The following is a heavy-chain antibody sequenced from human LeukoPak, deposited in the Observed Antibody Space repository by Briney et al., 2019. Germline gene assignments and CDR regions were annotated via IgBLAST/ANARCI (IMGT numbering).Heavy chain of an antibody. CDR1: GYTFTSYG. J-gene: IGHJ3*02. CDR3: ERVRGYYGSGSYHDAFDI. D-gene: IGHD3-10*01. Sequence: ASVKVSCKASGYTFTSYGISWVRQAPGQGLEWMGWISAYNGNTNYAQKLQGRVTMTTDTSTSTAYMELRSLRSDDTAVYYCERVRGYYGSGSYHDAFDIWGQGTMVTVSS. CDR2: ISAYNGNT. V-gene: IGHV1-18*01.